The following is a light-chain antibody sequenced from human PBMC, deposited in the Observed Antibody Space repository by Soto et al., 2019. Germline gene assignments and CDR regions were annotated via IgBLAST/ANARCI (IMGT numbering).Light chain of an antibody. CDR1: SSDVGSYNL. V-gene: IGLV2-23*02. CDR3: CSYAGSSTYVV. J-gene: IGLJ2*01. Sequence: QSALTQPASVSGSPGQSITISCTGTSSDVGSYNLVCWYQQHPGKAPKLMIYEVSKRPSGVSNRFSGSKSGNTASLTISGLQAEDEADYYCCSYAGSSTYVVFGGGTQLTVL. CDR2: EVS.